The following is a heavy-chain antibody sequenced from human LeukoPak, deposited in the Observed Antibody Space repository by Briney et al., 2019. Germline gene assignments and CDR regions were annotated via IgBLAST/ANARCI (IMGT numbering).Heavy chain of an antibody. CDR1: GGSISSGGYY. Sequence: SQTLSLTCTVSGGSISSGGYYWSWIRQHPGKGLEWIGYIYYSGSTNYNPSLKSRVTISVDTSKNQFSLKLSSVTAADTAVYYCARTAMVIPYYFDYWGQGTLVTVSS. D-gene: IGHD5-18*01. CDR3: ARTAMVIPYYFDY. V-gene: IGHV4-31*03. J-gene: IGHJ4*02. CDR2: IYYSGST.